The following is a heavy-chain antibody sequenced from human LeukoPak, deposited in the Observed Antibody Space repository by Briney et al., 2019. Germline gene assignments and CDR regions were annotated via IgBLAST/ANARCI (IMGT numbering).Heavy chain of an antibody. CDR2: ISGSGSDF. CDR3: ARSIGSYYTMDV. Sequence: GGSLRLSCVACGFTFSDYYMNWIRQAPGRGLEWVSYISGSGSDFYYADSVKGRFTISRDNAKNSLYLQMNSLRAEDTAVYYCARSIGSYYTMDVWGQGTTVTVS. J-gene: IGHJ6*02. CDR1: GFTFSDYY. D-gene: IGHD3-22*01. V-gene: IGHV3-11*01.